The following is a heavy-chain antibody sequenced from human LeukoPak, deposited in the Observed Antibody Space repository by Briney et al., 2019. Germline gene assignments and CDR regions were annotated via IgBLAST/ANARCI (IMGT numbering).Heavy chain of an antibody. CDR3: ARAQYASGSFFDY. CDR2: IYYTGSN. CDR1: GGSISTHY. V-gene: IGHV4-59*11. J-gene: IGHJ4*02. Sequence: PSETLSLTCTVSGGSISTHYWSWLRQPPGKGLEWIGYIYYTGSNNYNPSLKSRVTMAIETSKNQFSLELTFVSAADTAVYYCARAQYASGSFFDYWGQGTLATVSS. D-gene: IGHD3-10*01.